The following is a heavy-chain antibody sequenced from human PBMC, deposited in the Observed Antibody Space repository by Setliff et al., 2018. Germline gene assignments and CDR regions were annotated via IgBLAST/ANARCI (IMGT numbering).Heavy chain of an antibody. CDR2: IYSSGST. CDR3: ARESRYYYDNLGTLDY. J-gene: IGHJ4*02. Sequence: PSETLSLTCTVSGGPISSGDYYWSWIRQPPGKGLEWTGYIYSSGSTYYNPSLKSRVSISVDTSKNQFSLKLSSVTAADTAVYYCARESRYYYDNLGTLDYWGQGTLVTVSS. D-gene: IGHD3-22*01. CDR1: GGPISSGDYY. V-gene: IGHV4-30-4*08.